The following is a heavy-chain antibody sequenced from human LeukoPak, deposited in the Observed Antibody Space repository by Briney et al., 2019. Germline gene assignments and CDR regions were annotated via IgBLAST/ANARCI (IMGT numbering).Heavy chain of an antibody. Sequence: SETLSLTCTVSGGSISGYYWSWIRQPPGKGLEWIGEINHSGSTNYNPSLKSRVTVSVDTSKNQFSLKLSSVTAADTAVYYCARGKQRYYYYYYGMDVWGQGTTVTVSS. CDR1: GGSISGYY. V-gene: IGHV4-34*01. CDR2: INHSGST. J-gene: IGHJ6*02. D-gene: IGHD1/OR15-1a*01. CDR3: ARGKQRYYYYYYGMDV.